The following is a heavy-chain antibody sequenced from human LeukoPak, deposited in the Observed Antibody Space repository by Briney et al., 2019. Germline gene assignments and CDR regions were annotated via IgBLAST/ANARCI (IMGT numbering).Heavy chain of an antibody. J-gene: IGHJ4*02. CDR3: ARVLSPGRSFDY. Sequence: PSETLSLTCTVSGGSISSSSYYRGWIRQPPGKGLERIGSIYYSGSTYYNPSLKSRVTISVDTSKNQFSLKLSSVTAADTAVYYCARVLSPGRSFDYWGQGTLVTVSS. V-gene: IGHV4-39*07. CDR2: IYYSGST. CDR1: GGSISSSSYY.